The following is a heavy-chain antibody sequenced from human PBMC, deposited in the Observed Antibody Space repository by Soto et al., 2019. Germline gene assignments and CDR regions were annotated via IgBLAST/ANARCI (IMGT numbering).Heavy chain of an antibody. CDR2: IYHSGST. Sequence: TLSLTCAVSGGSISSGGYSWSWIRQPPGKGLEWIGYIYHSGSTYYNSSLKSRVTISVDRSKNQFSLKLSSVTAADTAVYYCTRIPSPWGQGTLVSVSS. CDR3: TRIPSP. J-gene: IGHJ5*02. CDR1: GGSISSGGYS. D-gene: IGHD2-21*01. V-gene: IGHV4-30-2*01.